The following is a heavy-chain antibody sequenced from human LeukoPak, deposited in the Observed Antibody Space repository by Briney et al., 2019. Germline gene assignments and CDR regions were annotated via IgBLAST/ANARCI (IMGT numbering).Heavy chain of an antibody. D-gene: IGHD1-26*01. J-gene: IGHJ4*02. CDR3: ARDLSGSDPFDY. V-gene: IGHV1-18*01. Sequence: ASVKVSCKASGYSFTNYDISWVRQAPGQGLEWMGWISPNNGDTEYAQKLQGRLTMTTDTSTNTAYMELRSLRSDDTAVYYCARDLSGSDPFDYWGQGTLVTVSS. CDR2: ISPNNGDT. CDR1: GYSFTNYD.